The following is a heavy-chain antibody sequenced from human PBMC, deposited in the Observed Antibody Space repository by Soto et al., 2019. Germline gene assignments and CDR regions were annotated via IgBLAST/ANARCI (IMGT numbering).Heavy chain of an antibody. CDR2: INSNSGGT. CDR1: GYTFTGYY. Sequence: ASVKVSCKASGYTFTGYYIHWVRQAPGQGLEWMGWINSNSGGTNFAQKFRGRVTMTRDTSISTAYMALSRLRSDDTAVFYCARESGIAARSGDNFDYWGQGTLVTVPS. D-gene: IGHD6-6*01. V-gene: IGHV1-2*02. CDR3: ARESGIAARSGDNFDY. J-gene: IGHJ4*02.